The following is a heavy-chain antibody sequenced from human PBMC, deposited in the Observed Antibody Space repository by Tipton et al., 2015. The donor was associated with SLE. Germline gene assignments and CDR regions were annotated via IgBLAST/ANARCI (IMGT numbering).Heavy chain of an antibody. CDR3: ARDHGIAAAGTHHWYFDL. V-gene: IGHV4-34*01. Sequence: TLSLTCAVYGGSFSGYYWSWIRQPPGKGLEWIGEINHSGSTNYNPSLKSRVTISVDTSKNQFSLKLSSVTAADTAVYYCARDHGIAAAGTHHWYFDLWGRGTLVTVSS. CDR2: INHSGST. D-gene: IGHD6-13*01. J-gene: IGHJ2*01. CDR1: GGSFSGYY.